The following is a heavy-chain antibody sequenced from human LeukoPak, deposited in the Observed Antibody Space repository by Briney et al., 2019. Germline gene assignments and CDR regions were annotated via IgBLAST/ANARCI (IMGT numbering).Heavy chain of an antibody. V-gene: IGHV1-69*01. CDR1: GGTFSSYA. CDR3: ARASAAAVRMDV. CDR2: IIPIFGTA. Sequence: GSSVKVSCKASGGTFSSYAISWVRQAPGQGLEWMGGIIPIFGTANYAQKFQGRVTITADESTSTAYMELRSLRSDDTAVYYCARASAAAVRMDVWGQGTTVTVSS. D-gene: IGHD6-13*01. J-gene: IGHJ6*02.